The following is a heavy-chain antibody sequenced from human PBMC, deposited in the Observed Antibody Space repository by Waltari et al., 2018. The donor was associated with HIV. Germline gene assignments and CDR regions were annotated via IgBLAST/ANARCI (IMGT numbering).Heavy chain of an antibody. CDR1: GFTFSDYY. CDR2: ISSSSSYT. V-gene: IGHV3-11*05. J-gene: IGHJ3*02. CDR3: ARSFSGVVDYGDSYDAFDI. Sequence: QVQLVESGGGLVKPGGSLRLSCAASGFTFSDYYMSWIRQAPGKGLEWVSYISSSSSYTNYADSVKGRFTISRDNAKNSLYLQMNSLRAEDTAVYYCARSFSGVVDYGDSYDAFDIWGQGTMVTVSS. D-gene: IGHD4-17*01.